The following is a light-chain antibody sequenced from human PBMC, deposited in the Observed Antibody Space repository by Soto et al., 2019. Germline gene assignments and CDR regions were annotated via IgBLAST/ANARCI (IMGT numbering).Light chain of an antibody. CDR1: QSVSSN. V-gene: IGKV3-15*01. CDR2: GAS. CDR3: QQYNNWLT. Sequence: EVVMTQSPATLSVSPGERATLSCRASQSVSSNLAWYQQKPGQAPRLLIYGASTRATGIPARFSGSGSGTEFTITISILQSEDFAIYYCQQYNNWLTFGGGTKVEIK. J-gene: IGKJ4*01.